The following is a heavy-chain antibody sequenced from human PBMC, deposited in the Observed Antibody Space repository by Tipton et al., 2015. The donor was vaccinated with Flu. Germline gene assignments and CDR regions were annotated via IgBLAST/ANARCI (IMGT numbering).Heavy chain of an antibody. D-gene: IGHD6-13*01. Sequence: PRLSCEASGFTFSSYGIHWVRQAAGKGLEWVSGIGTSGDTYYADSVKGRFTISRENAKNFLYVQMNSLRAGDSAVYYCARGPLPDSNWYNGMDVWGQGTTVTVFS. CDR3: ARGPLPDSNWYNGMDV. J-gene: IGHJ6*02. V-gene: IGHV3-13*01. CDR2: IGTSGDT. CDR1: GFTFSSYG.